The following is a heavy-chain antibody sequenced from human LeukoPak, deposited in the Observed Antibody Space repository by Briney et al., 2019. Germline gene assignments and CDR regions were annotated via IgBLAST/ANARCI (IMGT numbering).Heavy chain of an antibody. J-gene: IGHJ6*02. V-gene: IGHV3-49*04. CDR2: IRSKAYGGTT. Sequence: GGSLRLSCTASGFTFGDYAMSWVRQAPGKGLEWVGFIRSKAYGGTTEYAASVKGRFTISRDDSKSIAYLQMNSLKTEDTAVYYCTRGEVRFDPHYKYYYGMDVWGQGTTVTVSS. CDR1: GFTFGDYA. D-gene: IGHD3-3*01. CDR3: TRGEVRFDPHYKYYYGMDV.